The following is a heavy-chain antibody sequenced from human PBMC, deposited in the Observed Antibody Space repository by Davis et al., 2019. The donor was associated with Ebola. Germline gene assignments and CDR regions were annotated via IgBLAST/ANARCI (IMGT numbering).Heavy chain of an antibody. D-gene: IGHD3/OR15-3a*01. Sequence: SETVPCKASVYTFTSHGISCARQAPGQRLWWPGWNSAYNGNTGYAQKFQGRVTMTRNTSISTDYMELSRLRSDDTAVYYCARDGTVLDLPYYYYYGMDVWGKGTTVTVSS. CDR1: VYTFTSHG. CDR2: NSAYNGNT. J-gene: IGHJ6*04. V-gene: IGHV1-18*01. CDR3: ARDGTVLDLPYYYYYGMDV.